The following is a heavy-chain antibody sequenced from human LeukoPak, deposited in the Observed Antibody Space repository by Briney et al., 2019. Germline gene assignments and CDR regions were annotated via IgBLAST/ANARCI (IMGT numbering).Heavy chain of an antibody. D-gene: IGHD5-24*01. V-gene: IGHV4-39*01. CDR3: ARLVEMATIPDY. J-gene: IGHJ4*02. Sequence: PSETLSLTCTVSGGSISSSSYYWGWIRQPPGKGLEWIGSIYYSGSTYYNPSLKSRVTISVDTSKNQFSLKLSSVTAADTAVYSCARLVEMATIPDYWGQGTLVTVSS. CDR1: GGSISSSSYY. CDR2: IYYSGST.